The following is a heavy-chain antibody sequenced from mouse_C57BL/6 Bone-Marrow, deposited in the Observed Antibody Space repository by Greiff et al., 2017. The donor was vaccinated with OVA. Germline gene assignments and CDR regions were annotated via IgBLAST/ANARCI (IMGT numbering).Heavy chain of an antibody. D-gene: IGHD1-1*01. CDR2: ISTYYGDA. CDR1: GYTFTDYA. V-gene: IGHV1-67*01. Sequence: VQLQQSGPELVRPGVSVKISCKGSGYTFTDYAMHWVKQSHVKSLEWIGVISTYYGDASYNQKFKDKATMTVDKSSSTAYMELARLTSEDSAVYYCARSEITTVVATKYFDVWGTGTTVTVSS. J-gene: IGHJ1*03. CDR3: ARSEITTVVATKYFDV.